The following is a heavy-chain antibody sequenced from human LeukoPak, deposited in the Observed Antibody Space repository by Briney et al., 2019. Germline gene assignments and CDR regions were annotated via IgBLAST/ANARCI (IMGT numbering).Heavy chain of an antibody. D-gene: IGHD2-2*01. CDR2: ISYDGSKK. V-gene: IGHV3-30*18. CDR3: AKDPQRYCSSTSCWDWFDP. Sequence: GRSLRLSCAASRFTFSSYGMHWVRQAPGKGLEWVAVISYDGSKKYYADSVKGRFNISRDNSKNTLYLQINSLRAEDTAVYYCAKDPQRYCSSTSCWDWFDPWGQGTLVTVSS. J-gene: IGHJ5*02. CDR1: RFTFSSYG.